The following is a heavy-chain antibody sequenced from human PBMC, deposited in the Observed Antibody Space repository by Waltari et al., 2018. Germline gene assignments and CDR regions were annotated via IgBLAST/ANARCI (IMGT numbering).Heavy chain of an antibody. J-gene: IGHJ4*02. CDR1: GGSISSGSYY. V-gene: IGHV4-61*09. CDR2: IYTSGST. Sequence: QVQLQESGPGLVKPSQTLSLTCTVSGGSISSGSYYWSWIRQPAGKGLEWIGYIYTSGSTHYNPSLKSRVTISVDTSKNQFSLKLSSVTAADTAVYYCAKATGKVVDYWGQGTLVTVSS. CDR3: AKATGKVVDY. D-gene: IGHD5-12*01.